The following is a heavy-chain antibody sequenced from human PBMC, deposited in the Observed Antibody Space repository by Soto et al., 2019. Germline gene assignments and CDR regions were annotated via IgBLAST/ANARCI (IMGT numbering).Heavy chain of an antibody. CDR2: IIPIFGTA. CDR1: GGTFSSYA. J-gene: IGHJ3*02. Sequence: GASVKVSCKASGGTFSSYAISWVRQAPGQGLEWMGGIIPIFGTANYAQKFQGRVTITADESTSTAYMGLSSLRSEDTAVYYCARSVDFWSGIAFDIWGQGTMVTVSS. CDR3: ARSVDFWSGIAFDI. V-gene: IGHV1-69*13. D-gene: IGHD3-3*01.